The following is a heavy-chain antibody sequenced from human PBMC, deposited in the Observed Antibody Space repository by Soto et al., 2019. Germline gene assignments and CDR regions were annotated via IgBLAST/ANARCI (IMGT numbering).Heavy chain of an antibody. V-gene: IGHV3-23*01. CDR1: GFTFNIYA. CDR2: ISGSGGGT. J-gene: IGHJ1*01. D-gene: IGHD3-22*01. CDR3: AKCGYGSSGRLLRYFQH. Sequence: VGSLRLSCAASGFTFNIYAMSWVRQAPGKGLEWVSAISGSGGGTYYADSVEGRFTISRDNSNNTLYLQMSSLRAEDTAVYYCAKCGYGSSGRLLRYFQHWGQGTLVTVSS.